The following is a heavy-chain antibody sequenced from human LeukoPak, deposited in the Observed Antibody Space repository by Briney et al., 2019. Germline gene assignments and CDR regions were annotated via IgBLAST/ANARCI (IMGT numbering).Heavy chain of an antibody. Sequence: PSETLSLTCTVSGGSISSYYWSWIRQPPGKGLEWIGYIYYSGSTNYNPSLKSRVTISVDTSKNQFSLKLNSVTAADTAVYYCARGGLGLISYSAFDIWGQGTMVTVSS. CDR1: GGSISSYY. J-gene: IGHJ3*02. V-gene: IGHV4-59*01. D-gene: IGHD3-10*01. CDR3: ARGGLGLISYSAFDI. CDR2: IYYSGST.